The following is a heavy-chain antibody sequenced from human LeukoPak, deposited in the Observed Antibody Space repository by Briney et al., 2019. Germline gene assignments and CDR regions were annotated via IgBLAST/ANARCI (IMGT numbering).Heavy chain of an antibody. CDR1: GGSFGGYY. D-gene: IGHD5-18*01. J-gene: IGHJ4*02. V-gene: IGHV4-34*01. CDR3: ARIGKNRGYSYGSIRYYFDY. CDR2: INHSGST. Sequence: SETLSLTCAVYGGSFGGYYWSWIRQPPGKGLEWIGEINHSGSTNYNPSLKSRVTISVDTSKNQFSLKLSSVTAADTAVYYCARIGKNRGYSYGSIRYYFDYWGQGTLVTVSS.